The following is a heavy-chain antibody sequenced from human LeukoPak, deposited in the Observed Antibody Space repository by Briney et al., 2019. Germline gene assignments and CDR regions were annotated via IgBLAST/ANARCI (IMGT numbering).Heavy chain of an antibody. Sequence: SETLSLTCAVYGGSFSGYYWSWIRQPPGKGLEWIGEINHSGSTNYNPSLKSRVTISVDTSKNQFSLKLSSVTAADTAVYYCARQTNWFDPWGQGTLVTVSS. J-gene: IGHJ5*02. CDR3: ARQTNWFDP. CDR2: INHSGST. CDR1: GGSFSGYY. V-gene: IGHV4-34*01.